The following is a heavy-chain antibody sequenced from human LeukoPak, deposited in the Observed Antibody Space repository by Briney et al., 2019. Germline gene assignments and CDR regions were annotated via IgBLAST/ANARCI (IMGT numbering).Heavy chain of an antibody. D-gene: IGHD1-14*01. Sequence: GGSLRLSCAASGFTFSSYSMNWVRQAPGKGLEWVSSISSSSSYIYYADSVKGRFTISRDNAKNSLYLQMNSLRAEDTAVYYCARDGPRGARVGYWGQGTLVTVSS. CDR1: GFTFSSYS. CDR2: ISSSSSYI. CDR3: ARDGPRGARVGY. J-gene: IGHJ4*02. V-gene: IGHV3-21*03.